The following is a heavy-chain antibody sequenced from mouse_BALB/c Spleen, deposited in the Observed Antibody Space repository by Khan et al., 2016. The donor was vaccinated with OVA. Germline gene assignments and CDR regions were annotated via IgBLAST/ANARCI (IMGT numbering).Heavy chain of an antibody. D-gene: IGHD1-1*01. CDR2: IYPGSGST. CDR3: ARSGYGSLDY. J-gene: IGHJ2*01. V-gene: IGHV1-77*01. CDR1: GYTFTDYV. Sequence: QVQLQQSGPELVKPGASVKMSCKASGYTFTDYVINWVKQRTGQGLEWIGEIYPGSGSTYYNEKFKGKATLTADTSSNTASMQLSSLPSEDSAVYFCARSGYGSLDYWGQGTTLTVSS.